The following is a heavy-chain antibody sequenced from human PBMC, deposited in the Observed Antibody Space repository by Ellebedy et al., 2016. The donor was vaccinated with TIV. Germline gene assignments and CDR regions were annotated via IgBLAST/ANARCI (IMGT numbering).Heavy chain of an antibody. D-gene: IGHD2-2*01. CDR2: IMEDGSER. V-gene: IGHV3-7*01. CDR1: GFSFSREW. Sequence: GESLKISXAASGFSFSREWMSWVRQAPGKGLEWVANIMEDGSERYYADSVKGRFTISRDNAKNSVYLEMNSLRAEDTAVYYCTSRFCGSSSCSDYWGQGTLVTVSS. J-gene: IGHJ4*02. CDR3: TSRFCGSSSCSDY.